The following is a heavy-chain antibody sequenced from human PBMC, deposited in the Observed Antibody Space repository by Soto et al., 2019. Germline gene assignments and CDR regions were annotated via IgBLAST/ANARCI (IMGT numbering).Heavy chain of an antibody. CDR1: GFTFSSYA. J-gene: IGHJ6*03. CDR2: ISGSGGST. D-gene: IGHD4-17*01. CDR3: AKDSTVTKYYYYYYMDV. Sequence: GGSLRLSCAASGFTFSSYAMSWVRQAPGKGLEWVSAISGSGGSTYYADSVKGRFTISRDNSKNTRYLQMNSLRAEDTAVYYCAKDSTVTKYYYYYYMDVWGKGTTVTVSS. V-gene: IGHV3-23*01.